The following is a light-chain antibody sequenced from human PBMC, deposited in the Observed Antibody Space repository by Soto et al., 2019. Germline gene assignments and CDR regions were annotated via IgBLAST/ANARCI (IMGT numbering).Light chain of an antibody. V-gene: IGLV2-18*02. CDR2: DVS. CDR1: SSDVGGYNR. Sequence: QSVLTQPPSVSGSPGQSVTISCTGTSSDVGGYNRVSWYQQPPGTAPKLLNYDVSNRPSEGSTRFSGSKSGNTASLTISGLQAEDEADYYCTSYATGSAYVFGPGTKLTVL. J-gene: IGLJ1*01. CDR3: TSYATGSAYV.